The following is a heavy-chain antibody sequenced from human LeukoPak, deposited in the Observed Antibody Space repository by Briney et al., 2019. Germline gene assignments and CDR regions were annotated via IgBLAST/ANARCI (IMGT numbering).Heavy chain of an antibody. J-gene: IGHJ4*02. CDR1: GFTFSSYW. V-gene: IGHV3-7*02. Sequence: GGSLRLSCAASGFTFSSYWMSWVRQAPGKGLEWVANIKQDGSEKYYVDSVKGRFTISRDNAKSSLYLQMNSLRAEDTAVHYCARSPTQGDYFDHWGQGTLVTVSS. CDR2: IKQDGSEK. CDR3: ARSPTQGDYFDH.